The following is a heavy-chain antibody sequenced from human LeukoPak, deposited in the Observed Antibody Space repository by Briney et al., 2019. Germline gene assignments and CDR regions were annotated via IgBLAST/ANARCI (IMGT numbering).Heavy chain of an antibody. Sequence: GGSLRLSCAASGFTFFNYWMSWVRQAPGKGLEWVANIKQDGSEKYYVDSVKGRFTISRDNAKNSLYLQMNSLRAEDTAVYYCARDPGYSSGWIYYFDYWGQGTLVTVSS. D-gene: IGHD6-19*01. J-gene: IGHJ4*02. V-gene: IGHV3-7*01. CDR2: IKQDGSEK. CDR1: GFTFFNYW. CDR3: ARDPGYSSGWIYYFDY.